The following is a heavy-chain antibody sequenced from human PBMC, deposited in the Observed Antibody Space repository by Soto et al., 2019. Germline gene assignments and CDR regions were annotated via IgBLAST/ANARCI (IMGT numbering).Heavy chain of an antibody. CDR3: ARDQKTAAGIFGPFRGPYGMDV. J-gene: IGHJ6*02. CDR1: GFTFTGYS. Sequence: GASVKVSCKAPGFTFTGYSMHWVRQAPGKGLEWMGWINPNSGGTNYAQKFQGWVTMTRDTSISTAYMELSRLRSDDTAVYYCARDQKTAAGIFGPFRGPYGMDVWGQGTTVTVSS. CDR2: INPNSGGT. D-gene: IGHD6-13*01. V-gene: IGHV1-2*04.